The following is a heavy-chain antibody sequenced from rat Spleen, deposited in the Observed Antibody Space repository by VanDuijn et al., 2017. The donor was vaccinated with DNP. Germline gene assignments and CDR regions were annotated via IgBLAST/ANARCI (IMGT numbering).Heavy chain of an antibody. CDR2: IWNFGGT. Sequence: QVQLRESGPGLVQPSQTLSLTCTVSGFSLTSYHVHWVRQPPGKGLEWMGVIWNFGGTRYHSTLKSRLTITKDTSRSQVFLKMNSLQTEDTAIYFCTRDDIGTTRFDYWGQGVMVTVSS. CDR1: GFSLTSYH. V-gene: IGHV2-41*01. D-gene: IGHD1-5*01. CDR3: TRDDIGTTRFDY. J-gene: IGHJ2*01.